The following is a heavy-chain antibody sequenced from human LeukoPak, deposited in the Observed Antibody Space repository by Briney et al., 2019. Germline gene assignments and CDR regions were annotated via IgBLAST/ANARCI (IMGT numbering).Heavy chain of an antibody. CDR3: ARDRGYGYGFFDY. Sequence: GGSLRLSCAASGFTVRSIYMTWVRQAPGKGLEWLSSFYSGGNSYYADSVKGRFIISRDSSTDTLYLQMNSLRVEDTAVYFCARDRGYGYGFFDYWGQGTLVTVSS. J-gene: IGHJ4*02. D-gene: IGHD5-18*01. CDR1: GFTVRSIY. CDR2: FYSGGNS. V-gene: IGHV3-53*01.